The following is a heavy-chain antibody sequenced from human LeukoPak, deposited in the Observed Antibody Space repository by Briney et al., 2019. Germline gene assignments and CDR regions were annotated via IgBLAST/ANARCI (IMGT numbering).Heavy chain of an antibody. J-gene: IGHJ4*02. Sequence: GGSLRLSCAASGFTFSSYGMHWVRQAPGKGLEWVAVISYDGSNKYYADSVKGRFTISRDNSKNTLYLQMNSLRAEDTAVYYCARGEVRGDYLDYWGQGTLVTVSS. CDR1: GFTFSSYG. V-gene: IGHV3-30*03. CDR2: ISYDGSNK. CDR3: ARGEVRGDYLDY. D-gene: IGHD3-10*01.